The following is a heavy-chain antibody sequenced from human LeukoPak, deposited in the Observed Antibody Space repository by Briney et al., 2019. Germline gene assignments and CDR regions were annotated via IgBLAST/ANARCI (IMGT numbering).Heavy chain of an antibody. J-gene: IGHJ4*02. D-gene: IGHD6-6*01. CDR2: IRYDGSNK. CDR1: GFTFSSYG. V-gene: IGHV3-30*02. Sequence: GGSLRLSCAASGFTFSSYGMHWVRQAPGKGLEWVAFIRYDGSNKYYADSVKGRFTISRDNSKNTLYLQMNSLRAEDTAVYYCAKEAGYSSSSGAFDYWGQGTLVTVSS. CDR3: AKEAGYSSSSGAFDY.